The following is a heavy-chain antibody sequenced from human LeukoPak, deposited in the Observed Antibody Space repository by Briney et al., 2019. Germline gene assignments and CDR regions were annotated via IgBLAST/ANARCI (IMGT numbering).Heavy chain of an antibody. D-gene: IGHD2-2*01. CDR3: ARATRMPDFDC. J-gene: IGHJ4*02. V-gene: IGHV4-4*07. CDR1: GGSISNYY. CDR2: IYTSGST. Sequence: PSETLSLTCTVSGGSISNYYWNWIRQPAGKGLEWVGRIYTSGSTYYNPSLKSRVTMSVDTSNNHFSLTLTSVTAADTAMYYCARATRMPDFDCWGQGTLVTVSS.